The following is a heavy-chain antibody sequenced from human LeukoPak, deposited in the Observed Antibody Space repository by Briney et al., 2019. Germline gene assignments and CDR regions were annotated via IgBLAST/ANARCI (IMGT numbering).Heavy chain of an antibody. D-gene: IGHD2-2*01. CDR2: MNPNSGNT. J-gene: IGHJ3*02. Sequence: GASVKVSCKASGYTFTRHDVNWVRQAPGQGLEWMAWMNPNSGNTGFAQKFRGRVTMTRDTSINTAYVELTGLTSEDTAVYYCASSLVVPAHDAFDIWGQGTMVTVSS. V-gene: IGHV1-8*01. CDR3: ASSLVVPAHDAFDI. CDR1: GYTFTRHD.